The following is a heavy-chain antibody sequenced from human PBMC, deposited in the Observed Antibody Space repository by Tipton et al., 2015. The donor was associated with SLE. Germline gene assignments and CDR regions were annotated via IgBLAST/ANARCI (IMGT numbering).Heavy chain of an antibody. Sequence: TLSLTCTVSGGSISSYYWSWIRQPAGKGLEWLGRIYTSGSTNYNPSLKSRVTMSVDTSKNQFTLKLSSVTAADTAVYYCARVQGIWGSYRYVFDYWGQGTLVTVSS. D-gene: IGHD3-16*02. CDR2: IYTSGST. V-gene: IGHV4-4*07. CDR1: GGSISSYY. J-gene: IGHJ4*02. CDR3: ARVQGIWGSYRYVFDY.